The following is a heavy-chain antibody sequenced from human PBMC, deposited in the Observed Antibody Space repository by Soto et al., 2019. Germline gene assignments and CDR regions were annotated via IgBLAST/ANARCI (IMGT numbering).Heavy chain of an antibody. CDR2: IYYSGST. Sequence: QVQLQESGPGLVKPSETLSLTCTVSGGSISSYYWSWIRQPPGKGLEWIGYIYYSGSTNYNPSLKSRVTISVDTSKNQFSLKLSSVTAADTAVYYCAREGTRMDAFDIWGQGTMVTVSS. CDR1: GGSISSYY. V-gene: IGHV4-59*01. J-gene: IGHJ3*02. CDR3: AREGTRMDAFDI.